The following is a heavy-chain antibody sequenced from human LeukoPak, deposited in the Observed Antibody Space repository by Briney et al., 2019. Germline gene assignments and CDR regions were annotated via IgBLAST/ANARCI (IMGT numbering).Heavy chain of an antibody. J-gene: IGHJ4*02. CDR1: GGSISSYY. CDR2: LHTSGST. D-gene: IGHD6-13*01. Sequence: SETLSLTCTVSGGSISSYYWSWIRQPAGEGLEWIGRLHTSGSTHYNPSLKSRVTMSVDTSKNQFSLKLSSVTAADTAVYYCARVWAAAGSVFDYWGQGTLVTVSS. CDR3: ARVWAAAGSVFDY. V-gene: IGHV4-4*07.